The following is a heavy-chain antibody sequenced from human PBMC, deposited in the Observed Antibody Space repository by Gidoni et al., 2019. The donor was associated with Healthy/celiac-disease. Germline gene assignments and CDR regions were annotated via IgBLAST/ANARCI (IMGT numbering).Heavy chain of an antibody. CDR3: AKGYYGSGSYFDY. V-gene: IGHV3-9*01. CDR1: GFTFDDYA. D-gene: IGHD3-10*01. J-gene: IGHJ4*02. CDR2: ISWNSGSI. Sequence: EVQLVESGGGLVQPGRSLRLSCAASGFTFDDYAMPWVRQAPGKGLEWVSGISWNSGSIGYADSVKGRFTISRDNAKNSLYLQMNSLRAEDTALYYCAKGYYGSGSYFDYWGQGTLVTVSS.